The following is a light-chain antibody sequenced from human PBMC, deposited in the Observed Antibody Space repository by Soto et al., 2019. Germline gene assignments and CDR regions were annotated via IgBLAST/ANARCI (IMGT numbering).Light chain of an antibody. J-gene: IGLJ3*02. CDR1: SGHSRYF. CDR2: LEGGGGY. CDR3: ETWDGNIQV. Sequence: QPVLTQSSSASASLGSSVKLTCTLSSGHSRYFIACHQQQPGKAPRYLMKLEGGGGYIRGSGVPDRFSGSSTGADRYLAISNRQSEDEADYHFETWDGNIQVFGGGTKLTVL. V-gene: IGLV4-60*03.